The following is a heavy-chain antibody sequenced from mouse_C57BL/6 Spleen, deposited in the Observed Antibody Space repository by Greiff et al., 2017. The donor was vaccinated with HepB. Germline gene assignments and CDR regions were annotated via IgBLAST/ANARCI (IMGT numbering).Heavy chain of an antibody. J-gene: IGHJ3*01. CDR3: ARWGLLFAY. D-gene: IGHD2-3*01. Sequence: VKLQQPGAELVKPGASVKLSCKASGYTFTSYWMQWVKQRPGQGLEWIGEIDPSDSYTNYNQKFKGKATLTVDTSSSTAYMQLSSLTSEDSAVYYCARWGLLFAYWGQGTLVTVSA. CDR2: IDPSDSYT. V-gene: IGHV1-50*01. CDR1: GYTFTSYW.